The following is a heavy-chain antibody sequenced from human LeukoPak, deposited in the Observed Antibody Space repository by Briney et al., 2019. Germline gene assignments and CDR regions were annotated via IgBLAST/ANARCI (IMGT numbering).Heavy chain of an antibody. V-gene: IGHV4-61*08. CDR3: ALRRLTSAQIIEDNWFDP. D-gene: IGHD2/OR15-2a*01. CDR1: GGSVSSSGYS. CDR2: TYYSGRT. J-gene: IGHJ5*02. Sequence: SETLSLTCTVSGGSVSSSGYSWNWIRQPPGKTLEWIGYTYYSGRTNYNPSLKSRVTISLDTSKNQFSLRLTSVTAADTAVYYCALRRLTSAQIIEDNWFDPWGQGALVTVSS.